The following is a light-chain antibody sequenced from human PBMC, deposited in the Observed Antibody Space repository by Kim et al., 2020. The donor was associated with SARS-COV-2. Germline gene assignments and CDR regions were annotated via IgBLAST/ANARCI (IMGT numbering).Light chain of an antibody. CDR2: DVN. Sequence: QSVLTQPASVSGSPGQSITISYTGTSSDIGAYKYVSWYQQHPGNAPKLIIYDVNNRPSGVSNRFSGSKSGNTASLTISGLQAEDEADYYCNSYTTNSTLVFGGGTQLTVL. CDR3: NSYTTNSTLV. CDR1: SSDIGAYKY. J-gene: IGLJ2*01. V-gene: IGLV2-14*03.